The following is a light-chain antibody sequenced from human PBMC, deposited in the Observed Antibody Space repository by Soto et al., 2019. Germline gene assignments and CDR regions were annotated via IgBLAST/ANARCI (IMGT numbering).Light chain of an antibody. CDR3: SSYISSTTFVV. CDR1: SSDVGSYNR. J-gene: IGLJ2*01. CDR2: EVS. Sequence: QSVLTQPPSVSGSPGQSVTISCTGTSSDVGSYNRVSWYRQPPGTAPKLMIYEVSNRPSGVPDRFSGSKSGNTASLTISGLQAEDEADYYCSSYISSTTFVVFGGGTKLTVL. V-gene: IGLV2-18*02.